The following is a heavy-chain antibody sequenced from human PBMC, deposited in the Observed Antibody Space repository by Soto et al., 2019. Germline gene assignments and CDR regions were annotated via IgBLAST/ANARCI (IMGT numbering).Heavy chain of an antibody. CDR1: GFTFSNYA. CDR2: ISYDGSNK. CDR3: ARVPCAGSYCPYFDN. V-gene: IGHV3-30-3*01. J-gene: IGHJ4*02. Sequence: QVQLVESGGGVVQPGRSLRLSCVASGFTFSNYAIHWLRQAPGKGLEWVTVISYDGSNKYYADSAKGRLTISRDNSKNTVHLQMDSLRAEDTAVYYCARVPCAGSYCPYFDNWGQGTLVTVSS. D-gene: IGHD3-10*02.